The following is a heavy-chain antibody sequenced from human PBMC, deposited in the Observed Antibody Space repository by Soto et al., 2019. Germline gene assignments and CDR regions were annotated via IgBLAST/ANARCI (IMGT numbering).Heavy chain of an antibody. Sequence: GGSQRLSCAASGFTFRGSAVHWVRQASGKGLEWVGRIRSKANSYATAYAASVKGRFTISRDDSKNTAYLQMNSLKTEDTAVYYCTSLLRLRYFDWALWGQGTMVTVSS. V-gene: IGHV3-73*01. D-gene: IGHD3-9*01. J-gene: IGHJ3*01. CDR3: TSLLRLRYFDWAL. CDR1: GFTFRGSA. CDR2: IRSKANSYAT.